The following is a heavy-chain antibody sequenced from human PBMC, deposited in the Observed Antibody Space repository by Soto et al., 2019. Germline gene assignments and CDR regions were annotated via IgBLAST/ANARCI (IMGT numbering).Heavy chain of an antibody. CDR3: VRGSGAVTYYTPLFDY. CDR2: INSDGSSI. D-gene: IGHD3-3*01. V-gene: IGHV3-74*01. J-gene: IGHJ4*02. CDR1: GFTFRTNW. Sequence: EVQLVESGGGLVQPGGSLRLSCAASGFTFRTNWMHWVRQSPEKGLVWVSRINSDGSSISYADSVKGRFTISRDNAKSTLYLEMNSRRAEDTALYYCVRGSGAVTYYTPLFDYWGQGTLVTVSS.